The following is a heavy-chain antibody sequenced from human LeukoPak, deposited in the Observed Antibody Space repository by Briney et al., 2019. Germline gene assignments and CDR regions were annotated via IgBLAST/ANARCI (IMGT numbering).Heavy chain of an antibody. CDR1: GYSISSGYY. D-gene: IGHD1-26*01. V-gene: IGHV4-38-2*02. Sequence: SETLSLTCTVSGYSISSGYYWGWIRQPPGQGLEWIGSIYHSGSTYYNPSLKSRVTISVDTSKNRFSLKLSSVTAADTAVYYCARDIDSGTDYFDYWGQGTLVTVSS. CDR3: ARDIDSGTDYFDY. J-gene: IGHJ4*02. CDR2: IYHSGST.